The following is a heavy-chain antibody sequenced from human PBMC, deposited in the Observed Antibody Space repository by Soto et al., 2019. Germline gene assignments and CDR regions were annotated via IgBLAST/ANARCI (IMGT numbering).Heavy chain of an antibody. CDR3: ASTSTSWNYFDY. D-gene: IGHD6-13*01. CDR1: GGSISSSYY. J-gene: IGHJ4*02. V-gene: IGHV4-39*01. CDR2: IYYTGST. Sequence: QLQLQESGPGLVKPSETLSLTCTVSGGSISSSYYWGWIRQPPGKGLEWIGNIYYTGSTYYNPSLKSRVTISVDTSKNKFSLKVSSVTAADTAVYYCASTSTSWNYFDYWGQGTLVTVSS.